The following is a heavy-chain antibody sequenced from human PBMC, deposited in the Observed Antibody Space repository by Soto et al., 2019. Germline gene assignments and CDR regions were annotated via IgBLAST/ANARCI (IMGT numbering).Heavy chain of an antibody. CDR3: ARGYYDFWSGPPNREKDYYYYYMDV. V-gene: IGHV3-48*01. Sequence: GGSLRLSCAASGFTFSSYSMNWVRQAPGKGLEWVSYISSSSSTIYYADSVKGRFTISRDNAKNSLYLQMNSLRAEDTAVYYCARGYYDFWSGPPNREKDYYYYYMDVWGKGTTVTVSS. D-gene: IGHD3-3*01. J-gene: IGHJ6*03. CDR2: ISSSSSTI. CDR1: GFTFSSYS.